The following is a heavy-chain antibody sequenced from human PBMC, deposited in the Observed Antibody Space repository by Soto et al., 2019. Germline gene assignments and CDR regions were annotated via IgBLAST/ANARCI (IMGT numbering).Heavy chain of an antibody. J-gene: IGHJ4*02. Sequence: EVQLVESGGGWVQPGGSRRLSCAASGFPFSHYSLNWVRQAPGKGLEGVSYISSSSYTMNYADSVKGRFTISRDNAKNSLYLQMNSLRDEDTAVYYCARDVDYWGQGTLVTVSS. CDR2: ISSSSYTM. V-gene: IGHV3-48*02. CDR3: ARDVDY. CDR1: GFPFSHYS.